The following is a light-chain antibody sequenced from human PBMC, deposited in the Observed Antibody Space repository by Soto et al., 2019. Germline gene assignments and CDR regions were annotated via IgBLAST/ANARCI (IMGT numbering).Light chain of an antibody. CDR2: GAS. Sequence: DIVLPQSPGTLSLSPGERATLSCRASQSVTSSYLAWWQQKPGQAPRLLIYGASSRATGIPDRFSGSGSGTDFTLTISSLQPEDVATYYCQKYNSAPWTFGQGTKVDIK. CDR1: QSVTSSY. V-gene: IGKV3-20*01. CDR3: QKYNSAPWT. J-gene: IGKJ1*01.